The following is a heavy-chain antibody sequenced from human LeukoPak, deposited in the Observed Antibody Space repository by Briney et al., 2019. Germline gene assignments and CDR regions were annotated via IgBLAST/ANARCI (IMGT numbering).Heavy chain of an antibody. V-gene: IGHV3-11*01. Sequence: GGSLRLSCAASGFTFSDYYMSWIRQAPGKGLEWVSYISSSGSTIYYADSVKGRFTISRDNAKNSLYLQMNSLRAEDTAVYYCARLMYYYGSGSYYNDGYFDYWGQGTLVTVSS. CDR3: ARLMYYYGSGSYYNDGYFDY. CDR1: GFTFSDYY. CDR2: ISSSGSTI. J-gene: IGHJ4*02. D-gene: IGHD3-10*01.